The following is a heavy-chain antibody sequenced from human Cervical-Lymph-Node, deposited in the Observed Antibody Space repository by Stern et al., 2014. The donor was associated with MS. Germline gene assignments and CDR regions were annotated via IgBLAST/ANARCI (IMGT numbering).Heavy chain of an antibody. CDR1: GYTFTNYY. CDR3: TRAVGGVGRE. D-gene: IGHD3-16*01. CDR2: INPNGSVT. Sequence: VQLVQSGPEVKKPGASVMVSCKTSGYTFTNYYIHWVRQAPGQWLEWMGIINPNGSVTASAQKFQGRLTMTRDTSTTTVYMRLITLTSEDTAMYYCTRAVGGVGREWGQGTLVFVSS. V-gene: IGHV1-46*01. J-gene: IGHJ4*02.